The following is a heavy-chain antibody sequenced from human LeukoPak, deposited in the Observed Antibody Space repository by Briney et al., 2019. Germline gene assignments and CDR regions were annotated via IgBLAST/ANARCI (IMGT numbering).Heavy chain of an antibody. J-gene: IGHJ5*02. Sequence: ASVKVSCKASGYTFSSYGISWVRQAPGQGLEWMGWTSDYNGNTNYAQKVQGRVTMTTDPFTSTAYMELRSLRSDDTAVYYCARDGPDRAAWFDPWGQGTLVTVSS. V-gene: IGHV1-18*01. CDR2: TSDYNGNT. CDR3: ARDGPDRAAWFDP. CDR1: GYTFSSYG. D-gene: IGHD3-22*01.